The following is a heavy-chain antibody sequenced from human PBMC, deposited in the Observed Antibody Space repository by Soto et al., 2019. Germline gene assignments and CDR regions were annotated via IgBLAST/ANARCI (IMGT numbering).Heavy chain of an antibody. CDR1: GFSFSSCA. V-gene: IGHV3-23*01. J-gene: IGHJ1*01. D-gene: IGHD3-22*01. CDR3: ARAAFESGGYYYQY. CDR2: ISGSGGTT. Sequence: EVQLLESGGGLVQPGGSLRLSCAASGFSFSSCAMAWVRQAPGKGLEWVSTISGSGGTTHYADSVRGRFTISRDNSKNTLYLQMNSLRAEDTAVYYCARAAFESGGYYYQYRGQGTLVTASS.